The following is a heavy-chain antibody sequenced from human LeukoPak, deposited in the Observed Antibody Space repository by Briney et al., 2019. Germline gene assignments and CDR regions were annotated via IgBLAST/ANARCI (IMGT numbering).Heavy chain of an antibody. J-gene: IGHJ5*02. CDR3: ARQDDSSGLNWFDP. Sequence: GGSLRLSCAASGFTFSSYSMNWVRQAPGKGLEWVSSISSSSSYIYYADSVKGRFTISRDNAKNSLYLQMNSLRAEDTAVYYCARQDDSSGLNWFDPWGQGTLVTVSS. D-gene: IGHD3-22*01. CDR1: GFTFSSYS. CDR2: ISSSSSYI. V-gene: IGHV3-21*01.